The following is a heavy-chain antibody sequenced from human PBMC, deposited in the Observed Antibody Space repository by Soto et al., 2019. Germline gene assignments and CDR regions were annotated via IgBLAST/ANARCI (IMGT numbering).Heavy chain of an antibody. CDR1: GGSISSSSYY. V-gene: IGHV4-39*01. CDR3: ARHSYYYGSTYGCWLDP. D-gene: IGHD3-10*01. J-gene: IGHJ5*02. Sequence: SETLSLTCTVSGGSISSSSYYWGWIRQPPGKGLEWIGSIYYSGSTYYNPSLKSRVTISVDTSKNQFSLKLSSVTAADTALYYFARHSYYYGSTYGCWLDPWGQGTLVTSPQ. CDR2: IYYSGST.